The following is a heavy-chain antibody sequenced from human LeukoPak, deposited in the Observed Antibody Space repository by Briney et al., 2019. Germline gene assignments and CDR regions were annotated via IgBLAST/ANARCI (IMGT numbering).Heavy chain of an antibody. D-gene: IGHD1-14*01. V-gene: IGHV3-33*01. CDR2: IAYDGSRA. CDR3: TRYNNDHFDY. Sequence: GGSLRLSCAGSGFTFGGYGMHWYRQTPGKGLGWVAVIAYDGSRAFYADSVKGRFTISRDNSKNTMSVQMDDLRAEDTAVYYCTRYNNDHFDYWGQGTLVTVSS. CDR1: GFTFGGYG. J-gene: IGHJ4*02.